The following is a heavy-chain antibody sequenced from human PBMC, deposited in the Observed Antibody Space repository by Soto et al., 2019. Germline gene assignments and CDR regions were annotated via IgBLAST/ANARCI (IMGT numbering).Heavy chain of an antibody. D-gene: IGHD6-19*01. Sequence: SETLSLTCTVSAGPISSYYWSWIRQPAGKGLEWIGRIYMDGSTNYNPSLKSRVTVSVDTSKSQFSLMLNSVTAADTAVYYCVRDGSSGWYYYGMDVWGQGTPVTVSS. V-gene: IGHV4-4*07. CDR1: AGPISSYY. CDR3: VRDGSSGWYYYGMDV. CDR2: IYMDGST. J-gene: IGHJ6*02.